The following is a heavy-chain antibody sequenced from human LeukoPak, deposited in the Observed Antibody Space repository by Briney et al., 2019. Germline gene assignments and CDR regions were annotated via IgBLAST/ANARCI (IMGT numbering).Heavy chain of an antibody. CDR3: ARGGRYCSGGSCYYNWFDP. CDR2: IYYSGST. CDR1: GSSISSYY. Sequence: ASETLSLTCTVSGSSISSYYWSWIRQPPGKGLEWIGYIYYSGSTNYNPSLKSRVTISVDTSKNQFSLKLSSVTAADTAVYYCARGGRYCSGGSCYYNWFDPWGQGTLVTASS. J-gene: IGHJ5*02. D-gene: IGHD2-15*01. V-gene: IGHV4-59*08.